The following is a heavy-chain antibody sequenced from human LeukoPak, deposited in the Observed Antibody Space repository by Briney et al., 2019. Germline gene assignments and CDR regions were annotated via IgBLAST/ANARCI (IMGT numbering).Heavy chain of an antibody. CDR3: ARANFLYCSSSTCLFDY. CDR1: GYTLTHYY. V-gene: IGHV1-2*02. D-gene: IGHD2-2*01. Sequence: GASVKVSCKASGYTLTHYYMHWVRQAPGQGVEWMGWINPNDGDTNYAQKFQGRVTMTRDTSISTAHMEVSRLRSDDTAVYYCARANFLYCSSSTCLFDYWGQGTLVTVSS. J-gene: IGHJ4*02. CDR2: INPNDGDT.